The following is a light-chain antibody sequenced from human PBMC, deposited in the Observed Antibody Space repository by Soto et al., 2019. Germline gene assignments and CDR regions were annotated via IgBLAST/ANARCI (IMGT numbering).Light chain of an antibody. CDR2: GAS. J-gene: IGKJ1*01. V-gene: IGKV3-20*01. CDR1: QSVPANY. CDR3: QQYGTPWWT. Sequence: EIVLTQSPGTLSFSPGERVTLSCRARQSVPANYLAWYQQKPGQAPRLLIYGASSRATGIPDRFSGSGSGTDFTLTVSRLEPEDFAVYYCQQYGTPWWTFGQGARVEIK.